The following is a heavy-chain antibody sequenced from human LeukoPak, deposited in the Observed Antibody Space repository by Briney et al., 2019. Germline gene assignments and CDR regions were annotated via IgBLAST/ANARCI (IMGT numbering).Heavy chain of an antibody. V-gene: IGHV3-7*01. J-gene: IGHJ4*02. CDR1: GFTFSSYW. CDR2: IKQDGSEK. Sequence: GGSLRLSCAASGFTFSSYWMSWVRQAPGKGLEWVADIKQDGSEKYYVDSVKGRFTISRDNAKNSLYLQMNSLRAEDTAVYYCAKDMWELPLAPVDYWGQGTLVTGSS. D-gene: IGHD1-26*01. CDR3: AKDMWELPLAPVDY.